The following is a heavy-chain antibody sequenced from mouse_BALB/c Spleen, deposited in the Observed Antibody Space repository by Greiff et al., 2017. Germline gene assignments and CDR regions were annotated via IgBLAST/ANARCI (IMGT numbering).Heavy chain of an antibody. D-gene: IGHD4-1*01. CDR2: ISNLAYSI. CDR3: ARTANWTYAMDY. Sequence: EVQRVESGGGLVQPGGSRKLSCAASGFTFSDYGMAWVRQAPGKGPEWVAFISNLAYSIYYADTVTGRFTISRENAKNTLYLEMSSLRSEDTAMYYCARTANWTYAMDYWGQGTSVTVSS. V-gene: IGHV5-15*02. J-gene: IGHJ4*01. CDR1: GFTFSDYG.